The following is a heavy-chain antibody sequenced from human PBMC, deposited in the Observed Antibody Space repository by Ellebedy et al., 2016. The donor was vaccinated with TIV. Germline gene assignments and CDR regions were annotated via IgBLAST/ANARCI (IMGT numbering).Heavy chain of an antibody. CDR1: GFTFSSYA. D-gene: IGHD1-26*01. J-gene: IGHJ6*02. V-gene: IGHV3-30-3*01. CDR3: ARGVREYGMDV. Sequence: PGGSLRLSCAASGFTFSSYAMHWVCQAPGKGLEWVAVISYDGSNKYYADSVKGRFTISRDNSKNTLYLQMNSLRAEDTAVYYCARGVREYGMDVWGQGTTVTVSS. CDR2: ISYDGSNK.